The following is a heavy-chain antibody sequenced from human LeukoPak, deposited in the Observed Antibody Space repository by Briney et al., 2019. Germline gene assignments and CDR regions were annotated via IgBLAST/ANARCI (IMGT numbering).Heavy chain of an antibody. J-gene: IGHJ5*02. CDR2: IIPIFGTA. CDR3: ARDHPGRATAENWFDP. D-gene: IGHD1-26*01. Sequence: SVKVSCKASGGTFSSYAISLVRQAPGQGLEWMGRIIPIFGTANYAQKFQGRVTITTDESTSTAYMELSSLRSEDTAVYYCARDHPGRATAENWFDPWGQGTLVTVSS. CDR1: GGTFSSYA. V-gene: IGHV1-69*05.